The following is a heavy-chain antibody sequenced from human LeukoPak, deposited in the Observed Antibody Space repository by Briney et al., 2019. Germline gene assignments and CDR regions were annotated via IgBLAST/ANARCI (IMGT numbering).Heavy chain of an antibody. J-gene: IGHJ4*02. CDR1: GFAFRSYG. CDR2: ISGNGVGT. Sequence: GGSLRLSCAASGFAFRSYGMSWVRQAPGKGLEWVSAISGNGVGTYYADSVKGRFTISGDNSKNTLYLQMNNLRAEDTAVYYCAKDLAWGLDYWGQGTPVTVSS. CDR3: AKDLAWGLDY. D-gene: IGHD7-27*01. V-gene: IGHV3-23*01.